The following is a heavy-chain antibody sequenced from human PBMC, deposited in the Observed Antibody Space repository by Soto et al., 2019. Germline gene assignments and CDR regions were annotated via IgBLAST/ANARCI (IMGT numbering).Heavy chain of an antibody. V-gene: IGHV4-31*03. CDR2: IYYSGST. J-gene: IGHJ5*02. CDR1: GDSISRGFHY. Sequence: QVQLQEAGPGLVKPSQTLSLTCSVSGDSISRGFHYWSWIRQPPGKGLEWIGHIYYSGSTFYNPSLKSRVAIAVHTSKNQFSLKLNTITAADTAVYYCARYSSSPNWFDPWGQGTLVTVSS. CDR3: ARYSSSPNWFDP. D-gene: IGHD6-13*01.